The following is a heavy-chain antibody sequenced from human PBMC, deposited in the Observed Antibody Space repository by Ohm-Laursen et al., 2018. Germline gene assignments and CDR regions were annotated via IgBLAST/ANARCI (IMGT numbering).Heavy chain of an antibody. CDR1: GYIFTNYY. V-gene: IGHV1-46*01. D-gene: IGHD3-22*01. CDR3: ARGYYDSRGSAFEI. CDR2: LNPTRGGTRT. J-gene: IGHJ3*02. Sequence: GASVKVSCNASGYIFTNYYMHWVRQAPGQGFEWMGILNPTRGGTRTSLSQRFQDRVTMTRDTSASTAYMELSSLRSEDTAVYYCARGYYDSRGSAFEIWGQGTMVTVSS.